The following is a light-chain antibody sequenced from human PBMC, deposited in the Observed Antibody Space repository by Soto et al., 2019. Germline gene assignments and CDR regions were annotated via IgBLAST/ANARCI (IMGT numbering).Light chain of an antibody. J-gene: IGLJ1*01. Sequence: QSALTQPASVSGSPGQSITISCTGTSSDVGGYEYVSWYQHHPGKAPKLMIYEVSNRPSGVSHRFSGSKSGNTASLTISGLQAEDEADYYCSSYTTANTYVFGTGTNVTVL. CDR2: EVS. V-gene: IGLV2-14*01. CDR3: SSYTTANTYV. CDR1: SSDVGGYEY.